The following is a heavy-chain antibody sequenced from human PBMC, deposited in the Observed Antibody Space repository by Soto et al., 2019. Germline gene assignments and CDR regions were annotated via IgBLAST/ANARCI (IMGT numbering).Heavy chain of an antibody. CDR2: VSSVGSTT. CDR3: VRGKYSGSYFFDY. Sequence: GSLRLSCEASGFSFSDDWMHWVRQAPGKGLVWVSSVSSVGSTTDYADSVKGRFTISRDNAKNTLYLQMNSLGAEDTAVYYCVRGKYSGSYFFDYWGQGXLVTVYS. J-gene: IGHJ4*02. D-gene: IGHD1-26*01. CDR1: GFSFSDDW. V-gene: IGHV3-74*01.